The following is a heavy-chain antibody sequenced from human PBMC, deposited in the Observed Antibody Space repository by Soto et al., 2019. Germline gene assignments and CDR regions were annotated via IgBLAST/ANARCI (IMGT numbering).Heavy chain of an antibody. J-gene: IGHJ4*02. CDR1: GGSISDHY. D-gene: IGHD2-15*01. CDR3: ATLPPRIVVVVLPIPA. V-gene: IGHV4-59*11. CDR2: IYNGGRT. Sequence: PSETLSLTCTVSGGSISDHYYMWIRQSPGKGLEYIGYIYNGGRTDYNPSLKSRVIISVDTSKNQFSLKLTSVTAADTAVYYCATLPPRIVVVVLPIPAWGQGTLVTVSS.